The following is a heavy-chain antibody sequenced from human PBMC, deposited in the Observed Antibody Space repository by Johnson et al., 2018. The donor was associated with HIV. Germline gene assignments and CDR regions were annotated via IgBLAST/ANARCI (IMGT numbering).Heavy chain of an antibody. CDR1: GFTFSSYD. Sequence: QVQLVESGGGVVQPGGSLRLSCAASGFTFSSYDMHWVRQATGKGLEWVAFIRYDGSNKYYADSVKGRFTISRDNSKNTLYLQMNSLRVEDTAVYYCARDESGYDEGFDAFDIWGQGTMVIVSS. CDR3: ARDESGYDEGFDAFDI. V-gene: IGHV3-30*02. D-gene: IGHD5-12*01. J-gene: IGHJ3*02. CDR2: IRYDGSNK.